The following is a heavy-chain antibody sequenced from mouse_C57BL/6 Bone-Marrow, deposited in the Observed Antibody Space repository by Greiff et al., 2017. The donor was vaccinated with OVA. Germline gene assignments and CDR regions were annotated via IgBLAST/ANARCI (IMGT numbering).Heavy chain of an antibody. J-gene: IGHJ3*01. CDR1: GYTFTSYW. CDR2: IHPNSGST. Sequence: QVQLQQPGAELVKPGASVKLSCMASGYTFTSYWMHWVKQRPGQGLEWIGMIHPNSGSTNYNEKFKSKATLTVDKSSSTAYMQLSSLTSEDSAVYYCAREELRRFAYWGQGTLVTVSA. D-gene: IGHD2-4*01. V-gene: IGHV1-64*01. CDR3: AREELRRFAY.